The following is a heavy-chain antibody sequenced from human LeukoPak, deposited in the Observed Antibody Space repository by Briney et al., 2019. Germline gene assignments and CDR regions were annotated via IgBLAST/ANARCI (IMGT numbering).Heavy chain of an antibody. V-gene: IGHV3-53*01. CDR1: GFTFSSNY. CDR3: ARCDSSSWYGIDF. CDR2: IYSGGNT. Sequence: GGSLRLSCAACGFTFSSNYMGWVRQAPGKGWKGVSVIYSGGNTYYADSVKGRFTISRDNSRNTMDLQMNSLRAEDTAVYYCARCDSSSWYGIDFWGQGTLVTVSS. J-gene: IGHJ4*02. D-gene: IGHD6-13*01.